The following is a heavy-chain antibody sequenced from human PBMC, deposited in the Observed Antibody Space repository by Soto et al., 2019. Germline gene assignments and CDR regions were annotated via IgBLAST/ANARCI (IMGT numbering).Heavy chain of an antibody. Sequence: ASVKVSCKASGYTFTSYAMHWVRQAPGQRLEWMGWINAGNGNTKYSQKFQGRVTITRDTSASTAYMELSSLRSDDTAVYYCARDLYDYIWGSYRRTFDYWGQGTLVTVSS. CDR2: INAGNGNT. CDR1: GYTFTSYA. D-gene: IGHD3-16*02. CDR3: ARDLYDYIWGSYRRTFDY. J-gene: IGHJ4*02. V-gene: IGHV1-3*01.